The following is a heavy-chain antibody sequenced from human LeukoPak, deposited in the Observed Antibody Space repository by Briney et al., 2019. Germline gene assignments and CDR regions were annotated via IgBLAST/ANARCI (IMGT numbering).Heavy chain of an antibody. D-gene: IGHD3-10*01. CDR2: INPNNGGT. Sequence: GASVKVSCKASGGTFSSYAISWVRQAPGQGLEWMGWINPNNGGTKYAQNFQGRVTMTRDTSISTAYMELSRLRSDDTAVYYCARDSGERGSGSYLIAYWGQGTLVTVSS. V-gene: IGHV1-2*02. CDR1: GGTFSSYA. J-gene: IGHJ4*02. CDR3: ARDSGERGSGSYLIAY.